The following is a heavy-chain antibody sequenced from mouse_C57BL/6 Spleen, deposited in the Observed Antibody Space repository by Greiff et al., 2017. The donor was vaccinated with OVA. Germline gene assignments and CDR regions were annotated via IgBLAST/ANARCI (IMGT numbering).Heavy chain of an antibody. Sequence: EVMLVESGGGLVKPGGSLKLSCAASGFTFSDYGMHWVRQAPEKGLEWVAYISSGSSTIYYADTVKGRFTISRDNAKNTLFLQMTSLRSEDTAMYYCARGGGLYFDYWGQGTTLTVSS. CDR1: GFTFSDYG. CDR2: ISSGSSTI. J-gene: IGHJ2*01. V-gene: IGHV5-17*01. CDR3: ARGGGLYFDY.